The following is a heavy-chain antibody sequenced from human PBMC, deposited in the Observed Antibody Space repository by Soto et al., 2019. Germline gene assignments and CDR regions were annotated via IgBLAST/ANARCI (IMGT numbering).Heavy chain of an antibody. D-gene: IGHD3-22*01. CDR2: IYYSGST. V-gene: IGHV4-30-4*01. CDR1: GGSISSGDYY. Sequence: SETLSLTCTVSGGSISSGDYYWSWIRQPPGKGLEWIGYIYYSGSTYYNPSLKSRVTISVDTSKNQFSLKLRSVTAADTAVYYCARVGQYYYDSSGSHTPRDYYGMDVWGQGTTVNVSS. CDR3: ARVGQYYYDSSGSHTPRDYYGMDV. J-gene: IGHJ6*02.